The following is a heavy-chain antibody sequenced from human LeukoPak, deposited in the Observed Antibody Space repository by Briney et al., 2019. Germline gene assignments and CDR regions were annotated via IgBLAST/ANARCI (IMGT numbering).Heavy chain of an antibody. CDR1: GLTFSSYG. J-gene: IGHJ4*02. Sequence: PGRSLRLSCAASGLTFSSYGMNWVRQAPAKGLEGVAVIWSDGVDTHHADSVKGRFTISRDNSKNTLYLQMNSLTAEDTAVYYCAKDRRHYSGSSGYGLDCWGQGTLVTVSS. D-gene: IGHD3-22*01. CDR2: IWSDGVDT. V-gene: IGHV3-33*03. CDR3: AKDRRHYSGSSGYGLDC.